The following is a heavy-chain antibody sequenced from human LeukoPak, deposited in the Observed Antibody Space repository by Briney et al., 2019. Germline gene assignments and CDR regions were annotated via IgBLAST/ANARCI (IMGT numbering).Heavy chain of an antibody. V-gene: IGHV3-30*18. CDR2: ISYDGSNK. D-gene: IGHD3-10*01. Sequence: PGRSPRLSCAASGFTFSSYGMHWVRQAPGKGLEWVAVISYDGSNKYYADSVKGRFTISRDNSKNTLYLQMNSLRAEDTAVYYCAKDHWAMVRGVITYYFDYWGQGTLVTVSS. CDR3: AKDHWAMVRGVITYYFDY. CDR1: GFTFSSYG. J-gene: IGHJ4*02.